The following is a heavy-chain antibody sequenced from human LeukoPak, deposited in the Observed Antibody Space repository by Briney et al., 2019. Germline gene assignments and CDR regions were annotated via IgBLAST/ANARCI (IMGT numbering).Heavy chain of an antibody. CDR2: MNLDGSEK. J-gene: IGHJ4*02. CDR1: GFTFSSYW. CDR3: ARDDGFSCYPY. D-gene: IGHD3/OR15-3a*01. V-gene: IGHV3-7*01. Sequence: PGGSLRLSCAASGFTFSSYWVTWVRQAPGKGLAWVANMNLDGSEKVYVDSVKGRFTISRDNAKNSLFLQMNSLTAEDTAVYYCARDDGFSCYPYWGQGTLVTVSS.